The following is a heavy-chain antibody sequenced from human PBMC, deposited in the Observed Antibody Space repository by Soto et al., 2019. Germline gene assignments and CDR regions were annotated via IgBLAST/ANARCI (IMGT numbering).Heavy chain of an antibody. D-gene: IGHD2-21*02. V-gene: IGHV3-74*01. J-gene: IGHJ5*02. CDR3: ARESGDWPLNWFDP. Sequence: GGSLRLSCAASGFTFSSYSVNWVRQAPGKGLEWVSRITSDGKSKAYAESVKGRFAISRDNAKNTLYLQMNGLTAEDTAVYYCARESGDWPLNWFDPWGQGTLVTVSS. CDR2: ITSDGKSK. CDR1: GFTFSSYS.